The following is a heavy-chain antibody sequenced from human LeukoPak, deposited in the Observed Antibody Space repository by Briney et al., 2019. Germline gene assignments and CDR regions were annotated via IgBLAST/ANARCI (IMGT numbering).Heavy chain of an antibody. CDR3: ARVLGHNFGSTIVFGS. CDR1: GASITSHY. CDR2: LYYSGST. D-gene: IGHD5-18*01. V-gene: IGHV4-59*11. Sequence: SETLSLTCSVSGASITSHYWSWIRQPPGKGLEWIGCLYYSGSTNYNPSLQSRVTISADTSRNHFSLELTSVTAADTALYYCARVLGHNFGSTIVFGSCGQGALVIAAS. J-gene: IGHJ4*02.